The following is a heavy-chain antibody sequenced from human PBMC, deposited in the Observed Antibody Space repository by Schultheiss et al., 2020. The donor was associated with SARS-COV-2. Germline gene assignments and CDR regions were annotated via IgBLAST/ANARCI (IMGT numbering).Heavy chain of an antibody. J-gene: IGHJ5*02. CDR2: YTTGST. CDR1: VAPSALLVTT. V-gene: IGHV4-61*02. D-gene: IGHD3-3*01. CDR3: ARELGSTVFWSGFRFDP. Sequence: SETLSSPALSLVAPSALLVTTGAGSGSPPGRDWSGLGYTTGSTNYNPSLKSRVTISVDTSKNQFSLKLSSVTAADTAVYYCARELGSTVFWSGFRFDPWGQGTLVTVSS.